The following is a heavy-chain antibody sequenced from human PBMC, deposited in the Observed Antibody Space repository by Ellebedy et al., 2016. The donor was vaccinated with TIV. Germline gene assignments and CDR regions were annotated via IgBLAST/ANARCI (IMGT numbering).Heavy chain of an antibody. CDR1: GYTFTTYD. D-gene: IGHD4-17*01. CDR3: ARGRGDYGDPSFPVSDY. Sequence: AASVKVSCKASGYTFTTYDINWVRQATGQGLEWMGWMNPNSGDTGYAQKFQDRLTMTRSASISTAYLELSSLRSEDTAVYYLARGRGDYGDPSFPVSDYWGQGTLVTVSS. V-gene: IGHV1-8*02. CDR2: MNPNSGDT. J-gene: IGHJ4*02.